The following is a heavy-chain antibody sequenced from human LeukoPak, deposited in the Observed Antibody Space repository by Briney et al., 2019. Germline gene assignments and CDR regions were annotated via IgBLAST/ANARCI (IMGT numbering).Heavy chain of an antibody. Sequence: ASVKVSCKASGYTFTSYGISWVRQAPGQGLEWMGWISAYNGNTNYAQKLQGRVTMTTDTSTSTAYMELRSLRSDDTAVYYCARGHCDILTGSGDNWFDPWGQGTLVTVSS. CDR3: ARGHCDILTGSGDNWFDP. D-gene: IGHD3-9*01. J-gene: IGHJ5*02. CDR2: ISAYNGNT. CDR1: GYTFTSYG. V-gene: IGHV1-18*01.